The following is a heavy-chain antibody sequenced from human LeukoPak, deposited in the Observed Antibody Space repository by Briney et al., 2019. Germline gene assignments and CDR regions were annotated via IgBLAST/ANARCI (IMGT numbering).Heavy chain of an antibody. Sequence: SETLSLTCAVYGGPFSGYYWSWIRQPPGKGLEWIGEINHSGSTNYNTPLKSRVTISVDTSKNQFSLKLSSVTAADTAVYYCARGRGYDSSGYDYWGQGTLVTVSS. CDR1: GGPFSGYY. D-gene: IGHD3-22*01. CDR2: INHSGST. J-gene: IGHJ4*02. CDR3: ARGRGYDSSGYDY. V-gene: IGHV4-34*01.